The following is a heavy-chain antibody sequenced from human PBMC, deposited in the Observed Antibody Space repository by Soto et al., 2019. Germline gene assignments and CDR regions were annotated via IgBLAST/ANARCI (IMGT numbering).Heavy chain of an antibody. CDR2: ISSSGSTI. CDR1: GFTFSDYY. Sequence: GGSLRLSCAASGFTFSDYYMSWIRQAPGKGLEWVSYISSSGSTIYYADSVKGRFTISRDNAKNSLYLQMNSLRAEDTAVYYCATLYYDFWSGYYTQGPSGMDVWGPGTTVPVSS. CDR3: ATLYYDFWSGYYTQGPSGMDV. J-gene: IGHJ6*02. V-gene: IGHV3-11*01. D-gene: IGHD3-3*01.